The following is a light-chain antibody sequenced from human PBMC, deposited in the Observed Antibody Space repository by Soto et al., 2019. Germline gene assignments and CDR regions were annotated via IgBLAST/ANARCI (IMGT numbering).Light chain of an antibody. Sequence: DIQMTQYKSSLSASVGDTVTIACRASQGISTYLNWYQQKPGKATKLLIYAASSLQSGVPSRFSGIGSETDFTLTISSLQTEDCATDSCQQSYSTTWTFGQGTNVDI. CDR1: QGISTY. J-gene: IGKJ1*01. CDR2: AAS. CDR3: QQSYSTTWT. V-gene: IGKV1-39*01.